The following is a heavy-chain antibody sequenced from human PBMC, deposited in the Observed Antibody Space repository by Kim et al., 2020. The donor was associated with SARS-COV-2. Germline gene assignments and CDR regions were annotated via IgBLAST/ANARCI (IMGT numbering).Heavy chain of an antibody. CDR2: ISSSGSTI. V-gene: IGHV3-48*03. CDR1: GFTFSSYE. D-gene: IGHD6-6*01. CDR3: GRQRARMTTRGYCGY. J-gene: IGHJ4*02. Sequence: GGSLRLSCAASGFTFSSYEMNWVRQAPGKGLEWVSYISSSGSTIYYADTVKGRFTISRDNAKNSLYRQMNSLRAEDTAVYYCGRQRARMTTRGYCGYRGQGTLDSVS.